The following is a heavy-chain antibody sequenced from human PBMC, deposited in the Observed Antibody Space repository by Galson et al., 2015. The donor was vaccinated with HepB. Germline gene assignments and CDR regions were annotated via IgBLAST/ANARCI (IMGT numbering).Heavy chain of an antibody. J-gene: IGHJ5*02. D-gene: IGHD2-2*02. V-gene: IGHV1-8*01. CDR2: MNPNSDNT. CDR1: GYTFTSYD. CDR3: ARGLRSCTSTSCYTDWLGP. Sequence: SVKVSCKASGYTFTSYDINWVRQATGQGLEWMGWMNPNSDNTGYAQKFQGRVTMTRKTSISTAYMELSSLRSEDTAVYYCARGLRSCTSTSCYTDWLGPWGQGTLVTVSS.